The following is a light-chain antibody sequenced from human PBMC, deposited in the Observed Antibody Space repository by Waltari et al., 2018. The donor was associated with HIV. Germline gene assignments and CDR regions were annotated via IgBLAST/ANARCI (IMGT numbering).Light chain of an antibody. CDR3: QQSKNWWS. CDR1: QSVGSN. CDR2: GAS. Sequence: EIVITQSPATLSVSPGDRATLSCRASQSVGSNLAWYQQKPGQAPRLLMYGASTRATGVPARFSGSGSGTEFALTISSLQSEDFALYYCQQSKNWWSFGQGTKVEIK. V-gene: IGKV3-15*01. J-gene: IGKJ1*01.